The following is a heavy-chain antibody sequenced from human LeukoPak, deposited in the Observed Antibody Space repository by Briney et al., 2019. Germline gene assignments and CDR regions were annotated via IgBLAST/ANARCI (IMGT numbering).Heavy chain of an antibody. J-gene: IGHJ1*01. CDR1: GFTFSSYA. CDR2: ISYDGSNK. V-gene: IGHV3-30*04. D-gene: IGHD3-22*01. CDR3: AKDPRLDSSGYYRQYAEYFQH. Sequence: GGSLRLSCAASGFTFSSYAMHWVRQAPGKGLEWVAVISYDGSNKYYADSVKGRFTISRDNSKNTLYLQMNSLRAEDTAVYYCAKDPRLDSSGYYRQYAEYFQHWGQGTLVTVSS.